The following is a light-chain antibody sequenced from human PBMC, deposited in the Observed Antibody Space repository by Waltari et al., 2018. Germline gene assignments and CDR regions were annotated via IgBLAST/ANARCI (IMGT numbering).Light chain of an antibody. J-gene: IGKJ1*01. V-gene: IGKV1-5*03. CDR1: QRISKW. CDR3: QQYSTYPRT. CDR2: KAS. Sequence: DVQITQSPSPLSVSVWDRVTITCRASQRISKWWAWYQQKPGKAPKVLVYKASNLQSGVPSRCSGSGSGTEFTLTISSLQPEDCATYYCQQYSTYPRTFGQGTKVEIK.